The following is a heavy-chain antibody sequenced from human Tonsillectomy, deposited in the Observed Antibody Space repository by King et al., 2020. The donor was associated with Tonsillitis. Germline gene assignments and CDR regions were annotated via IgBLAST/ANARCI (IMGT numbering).Heavy chain of an antibody. CDR1: GVTFSSYG. CDR2: IWYDGSNK. V-gene: IGHV3-33*03. D-gene: IGHD3-3*01. Sequence: GGGGGGPGGSLRRSCAASGVTFSSYGMHWVRQAPGKGLEWVAVIWYDGSNKYYVDSVKGRFTISRDNSKNPLYLQMNSLIAEDTAVYYCAKEGRNYDFWSGYYKSHGMDVWGQGTTVTVSS. CDR3: AKEGRNYDFWSGYYKSHGMDV. J-gene: IGHJ6*02.